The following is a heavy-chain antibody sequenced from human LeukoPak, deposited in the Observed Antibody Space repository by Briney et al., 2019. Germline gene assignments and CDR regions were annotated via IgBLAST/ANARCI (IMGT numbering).Heavy chain of an antibody. V-gene: IGHV4-59*01. J-gene: IGHJ4*02. Sequence: SETLSLTCTVSGGSISSYYWSWIRQPPGKGLEWIGYIYYSGSTNYNPSLKSRVTISVDTSKNQSSLKLSSVTAADTAVYYCARLHHQASLYYFDYWGQGTLVTVSS. CDR3: ARLHHQASLYYFDY. CDR2: IYYSGST. CDR1: GGSISSYY. D-gene: IGHD3-16*02.